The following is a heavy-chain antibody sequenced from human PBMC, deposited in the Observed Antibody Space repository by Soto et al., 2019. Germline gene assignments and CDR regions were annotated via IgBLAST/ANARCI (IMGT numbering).Heavy chain of an antibody. CDR2: INAGNGNT. CDR3: ARGYYDSSGHPREWFDP. V-gene: IGHV1-3*01. Sequence: ASVKVSCKASGYTFTSYAMHWVRQAPGQRLEWMGWINAGNGNTKYSQKFQGRVTITRDTSASTAYMELSSLRSEDTAVYYCARGYYDSSGHPREWFDPWGQGTLVTGS. CDR1: GYTFTSYA. D-gene: IGHD3-22*01. J-gene: IGHJ5*02.